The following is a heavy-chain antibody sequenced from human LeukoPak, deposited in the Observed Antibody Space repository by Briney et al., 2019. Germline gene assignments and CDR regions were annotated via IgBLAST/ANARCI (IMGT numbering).Heavy chain of an antibody. CDR3: ARGIAVVGNLNWFDP. CDR2: INPNSGGT. V-gene: IGHV1-2*02. J-gene: IGHJ5*02. Sequence: PQASVKVSCKASGYTFTGYYMHWVRQAPGQGLEWMGWINPNSGGTNYAQKFQGRVTMTRDTSISTAYMELSRLRSDDTAVYYCARGIAVVGNLNWFDPWGQGTLVTVSS. D-gene: IGHD6-19*01. CDR1: GYTFTGYY.